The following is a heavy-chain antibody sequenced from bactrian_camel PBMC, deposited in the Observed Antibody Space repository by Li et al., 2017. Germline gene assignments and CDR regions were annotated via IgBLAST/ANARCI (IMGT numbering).Heavy chain of an antibody. Sequence: VQLVESGGGLVQPGGSLRLSCAASGFTFSSYAMSWVRRAPEKGLEWVSAIDSGGGLTYYADSVKGRFTISRDNVKEALYLQMNSLKPEDTAVYFCAAVSGYWGQGTQVTVS. CDR2: IDSGGGLT. V-gene: IGHV3S31*01. J-gene: IGHJ6*01. CDR3: AAVSGY. CDR1: GFTFSSYA.